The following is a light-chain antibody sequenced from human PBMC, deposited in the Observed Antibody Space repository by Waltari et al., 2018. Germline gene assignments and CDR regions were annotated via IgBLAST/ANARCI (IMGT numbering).Light chain of an antibody. Sequence: QSVLTQPPSVSAAPGQKVTISCSGSSSNIGNNYVSWYQQLPGTAPKLLIYDNNKRPSGIPGRCSGSKSGTSATLGITGLQTGDEADYYCGTWDSSLSAEVFGGGTKLTVL. CDR1: SSNIGNNY. J-gene: IGLJ3*02. CDR2: DNN. V-gene: IGLV1-51*01. CDR3: GTWDSSLSAEV.